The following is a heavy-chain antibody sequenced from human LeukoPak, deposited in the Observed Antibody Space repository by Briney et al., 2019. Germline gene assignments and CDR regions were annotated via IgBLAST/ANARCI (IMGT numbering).Heavy chain of an antibody. V-gene: IGHV4-59*01. CDR1: GGSLSSYY. J-gene: IGHJ4*02. D-gene: IGHD6-6*01. CDR3: ARRHVEYSSSSDPYYFDY. Sequence: SETLSPTCTLSGGSLSSYYWTWIRPPPGKGMEWIGSPYYSGSTSYNPSLKSRVTISVDTSKNQFSLKLSSVTAADTAVYYCARRHVEYSSSSDPYYFDYWGQGTLVTVSS. CDR2: PYYSGST.